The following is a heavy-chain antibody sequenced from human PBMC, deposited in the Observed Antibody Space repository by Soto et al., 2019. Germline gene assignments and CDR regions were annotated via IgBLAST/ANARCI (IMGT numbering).Heavy chain of an antibody. Sequence: PGGSLRLSCAASGFTFDDYTMHWVRQAPGKGLEWVSLISWDGGSTYYADSVKGRFTISRDNSKNTLYLQMNSLRAEDTAVYYCAGKAARADYYYYGMDVWGQGTTVTVSS. J-gene: IGHJ6*02. CDR2: ISWDGGST. CDR1: GFTFDDYT. V-gene: IGHV3-43*01. D-gene: IGHD6-6*01. CDR3: AGKAARADYYYYGMDV.